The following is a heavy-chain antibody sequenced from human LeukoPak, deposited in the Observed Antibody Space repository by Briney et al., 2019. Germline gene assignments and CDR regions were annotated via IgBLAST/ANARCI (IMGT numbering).Heavy chain of an antibody. CDR2: ISAYNGNT. CDR3: ARDHRIAVAGTVSTWFDP. J-gene: IGHJ5*02. V-gene: IGHV1-18*01. CDR1: GYTFTSYS. D-gene: IGHD6-19*01. Sequence: ASVKVSCKASGYTFTSYSISWVRQAPGQGLEWMGWISAYNGNTNYAQKLQGRVTMTTDTSTSTAYMELRSLRSDDTAVYYCARDHRIAVAGTVSTWFDPWGQGTLVTVSS.